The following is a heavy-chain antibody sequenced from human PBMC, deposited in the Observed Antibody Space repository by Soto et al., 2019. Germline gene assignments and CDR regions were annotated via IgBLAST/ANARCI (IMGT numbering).Heavy chain of an antibody. J-gene: IGHJ4*02. D-gene: IGHD2-2*01. V-gene: IGHV3-9*01. CDR2: ISWYSGSI. Sequence: EVQLVESGGGLVQPGRSLRLSCAASGFTFDDYAMHWVRQAPGKGLEWVSGISWYSGSIGYADSVKGRFTISRDNAKNALYLQMNSLRAEDTALYYCAKDIGGSTSWAGYFDYWGQGTLVTVAS. CDR1: GFTFDDYA. CDR3: AKDIGGSTSWAGYFDY.